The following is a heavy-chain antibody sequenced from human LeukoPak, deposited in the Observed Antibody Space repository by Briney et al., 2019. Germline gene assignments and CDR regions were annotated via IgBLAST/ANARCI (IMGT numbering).Heavy chain of an antibody. CDR3: ARDWNDSSGYYAD. D-gene: IGHD3-22*01. CDR1: GGTFSSYA. J-gene: IGHJ4*02. V-gene: IGHV1-69*04. Sequence: SVKVSCKASGGTFSSYAISWVRQAPGQGLEWMGRIIPILGIANYAQKFQGRVTITADKSTSTAYMELSSLRSEDTAVYYCARDWNDSSGYYADWGQGTLVTVSS. CDR2: IIPILGIA.